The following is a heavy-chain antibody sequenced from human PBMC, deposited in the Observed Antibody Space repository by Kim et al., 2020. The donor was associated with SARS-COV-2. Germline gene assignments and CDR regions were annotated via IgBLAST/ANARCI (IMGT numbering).Heavy chain of an antibody. Sequence: SGPTLVKPTQTLTLTCTFSGFSLSTSGMCVSWIRQPPGKALEWLARIDWDDDKYYSASLKTRLTISKDTSKNQVVLTMTNMDPVDTATYYCARIPNYYDSSGYYYGDAFDIWGQGTMVTVSS. CDR2: IDWDDDK. D-gene: IGHD3-22*01. CDR3: ARIPNYYDSSGYYYGDAFDI. CDR1: GFSLSTSGMC. V-gene: IGHV2-70*11. J-gene: IGHJ3*02.